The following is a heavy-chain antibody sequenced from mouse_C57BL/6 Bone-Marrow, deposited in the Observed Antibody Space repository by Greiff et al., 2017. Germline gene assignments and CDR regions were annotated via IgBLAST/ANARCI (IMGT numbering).Heavy chain of an antibody. Sequence: EVQRVESGGDLVKPGGSLKLSCAASGFTFSSYGMSWVRQTPDKRLEWVATISGGGSYTYYPDSVKGRFTISRDNAKNTLYLQMSSLKSEDTAMYYCARDYYGSWFAYWGQGTLVTVSA. D-gene: IGHD1-1*01. CDR3: ARDYYGSWFAY. V-gene: IGHV5-6*01. CDR1: GFTFSSYG. J-gene: IGHJ3*01. CDR2: ISGGGSYT.